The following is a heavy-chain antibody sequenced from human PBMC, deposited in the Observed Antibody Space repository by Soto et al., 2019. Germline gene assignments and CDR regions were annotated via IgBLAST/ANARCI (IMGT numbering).Heavy chain of an antibody. J-gene: IGHJ4*02. CDR1: GGTFSSYS. Sequence: SVNVSCKASGGTFSSYSISWVRQAPRQGLEWMGWIIPIVGTANYAQKFHGRVTITSDDSTSTAYMELSSLRSEDSAVYFCAKWGQNPTSGPNFDYWGEGSL. CDR3: AKWGQNPTSGPNFDY. V-gene: IGHV1-69*13. CDR2: IIPIVGTA. D-gene: IGHD3-16*01.